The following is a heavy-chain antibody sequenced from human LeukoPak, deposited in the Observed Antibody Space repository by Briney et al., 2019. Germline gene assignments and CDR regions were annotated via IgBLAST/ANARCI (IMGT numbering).Heavy chain of an antibody. CDR3: ARSFGSGSYSTTYFDY. CDR2: INNDGSRT. J-gene: IGHJ4*02. CDR1: GFTFSSYW. V-gene: IGHV3-74*01. D-gene: IGHD3-10*01. Sequence: GGSLRLSCAASGFTFSSYWMHWVRQAPGKGLVWVSRINNDGSRTNYADSVKGRFTISRDNAKNTLYLQMNSLRAEDTAVYHCARSFGSGSYSTTYFDYWGQGALVTVSS.